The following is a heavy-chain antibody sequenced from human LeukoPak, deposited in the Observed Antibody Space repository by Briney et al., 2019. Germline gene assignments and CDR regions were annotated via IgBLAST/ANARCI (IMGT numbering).Heavy chain of an antibody. Sequence: SETLSLTCTVSGGSNSSGSYYWSWIRQPAGKGLERIGRIYTSGSTNYNPSLKSRVTISVDTSKNQFSLKLSSVTAADTAVYYCARGRLGLYCSSTSCLHFDYWGQGTLVTVSS. D-gene: IGHD2-2*01. J-gene: IGHJ4*02. CDR1: GGSNSSGSYY. CDR3: ARGRLGLYCSSTSCLHFDY. CDR2: IYTSGST. V-gene: IGHV4-61*02.